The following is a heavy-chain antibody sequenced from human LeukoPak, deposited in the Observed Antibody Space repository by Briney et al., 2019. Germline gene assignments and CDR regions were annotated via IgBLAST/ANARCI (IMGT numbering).Heavy chain of an antibody. D-gene: IGHD3-10*01. Sequence: GESLKISCKGSGYSFTSYWIGWVRQMPGKGLEWMGIIYPGDSDTRYSPSFQGQVTISADKSISTAYLQWSSLKASDTAMYYCARRGGLYGSGSYRFDPWGQGTLVTVSS. V-gene: IGHV5-51*01. CDR3: ARRGGLYGSGSYRFDP. CDR1: GYSFTSYW. J-gene: IGHJ5*02. CDR2: IYPGDSDT.